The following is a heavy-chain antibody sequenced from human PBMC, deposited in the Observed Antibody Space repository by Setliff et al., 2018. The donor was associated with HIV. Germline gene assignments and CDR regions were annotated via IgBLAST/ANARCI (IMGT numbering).Heavy chain of an antibody. J-gene: IGHJ4*02. D-gene: IGHD3-9*01. CDR2: IIPIFGTV. V-gene: IGHV1-69*06. CDR3: ARSGYFDSSAEF. CDR1: GGTFSSYT. Sequence: GASVKVSCKASGGTFSSYTFSWVRQAPGQGLEWMGGIIPIFGTVNYAQLFQDRITISADKSTSTAYMELSNLRSNDTAVYYCARSGYFDSSAEFWGQGTLVTVSS.